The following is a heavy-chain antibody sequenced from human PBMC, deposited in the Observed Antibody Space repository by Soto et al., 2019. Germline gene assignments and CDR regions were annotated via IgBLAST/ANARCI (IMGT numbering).Heavy chain of an antibody. J-gene: IGHJ4*02. D-gene: IGHD2-8*01. V-gene: IGHV3-48*03. CDR1: GFTFSPYE. CDR3: VREAPCSNGVCQFDY. Sequence: HPGGSLRLSCAASGFTFSPYEMSWVRQAPGKGLEWISYISSSGSTIHYADSVKGRFSISRDNAKKSLFLQMNSLRAEDTAAYYCVREAPCSNGVCQFDYWGRGTLVTAPQ. CDR2: ISSSGSTI.